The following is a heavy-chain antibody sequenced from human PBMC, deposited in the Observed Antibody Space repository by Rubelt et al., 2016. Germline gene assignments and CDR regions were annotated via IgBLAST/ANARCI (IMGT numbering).Heavy chain of an antibody. CDR1: GFSFSSYG. Sequence: EVQLVESGGGLVQPGRSLRLSCAASGFSFSSYGMHWVRQAPGKGLEWVANIKQDGSEKHYVDSVKGRFTISRDNAKNSLYLQMNSLRAEDTAVYYWASQISSGWYGDDYWGQGTLVTVSS. CDR2: IKQDGSEK. J-gene: IGHJ4*02. D-gene: IGHD6-19*01. V-gene: IGHV3-7*01. CDR3: ASQISSGWYGDDY.